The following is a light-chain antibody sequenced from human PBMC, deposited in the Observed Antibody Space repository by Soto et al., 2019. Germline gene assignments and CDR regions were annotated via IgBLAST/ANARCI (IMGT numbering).Light chain of an antibody. Sequence: EIVLTQSPGTLSLSPGDRATLSCGASQTVVGDSLAWYQQKPGLAPRLLISDASTRASGIPDRFSGSGSGTDFTLTITRLEPEDFAVYFCQQYGRPPYTFGQGTKLEIK. CDR3: QQYGRPPYT. V-gene: IGKV3D-20*01. CDR2: DAS. J-gene: IGKJ2*01. CDR1: QTVVGDS.